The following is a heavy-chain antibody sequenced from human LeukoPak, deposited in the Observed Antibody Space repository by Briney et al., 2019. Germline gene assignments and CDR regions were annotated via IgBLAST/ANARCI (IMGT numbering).Heavy chain of an antibody. CDR1: GGTFSSYA. CDR3: ARGTSGSYTYPIGAFDI. J-gene: IGHJ3*02. V-gene: IGHV1-69*05. Sequence: GASVKVSCKVSGGTFSSYAIRWVRQAAGHGVKGMGGMMPSVGTANYAQKLQGRVTITTDESTSTAYMELTSLRSEDTAVYSCARGTSGSYTYPIGAFDIWGQGTMVTVSS. D-gene: IGHD1-26*01. CDR2: MMPSVGTA.